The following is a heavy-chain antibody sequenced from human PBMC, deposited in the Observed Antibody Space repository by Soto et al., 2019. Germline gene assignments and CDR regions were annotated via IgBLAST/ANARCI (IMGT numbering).Heavy chain of an antibody. V-gene: IGHV3-23*01. CDR2: ISGGGGST. Sequence: EVQLLESGGGLVQPGGSLRLSCAASGVTFSSYAMSRVRQAPGKGLEWVSAISGGGGSTCYADSVKGRFTISRDNSMNTLFLQMNSLRAEDTPVYYCSSNSRLYYYYGMDVWGQGTTVTVSS. CDR3: SSNSRLYYYYGMDV. CDR1: GVTFSSYA. J-gene: IGHJ6*02.